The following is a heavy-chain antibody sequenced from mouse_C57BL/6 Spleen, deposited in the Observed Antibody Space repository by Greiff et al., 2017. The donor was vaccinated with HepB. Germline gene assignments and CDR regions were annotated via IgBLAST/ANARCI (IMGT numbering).Heavy chain of an antibody. V-gene: IGHV1-61*01. Sequence: QVQLQQPGAELVRPGSSVKLSCKASGYTFTSYWMDWVKQRPGQGLEWIGNIYPSDSETHYNQKFKDKATLTVDKSSSTAYMQLSSLTSEDSAVYYCARWGYDYAGTWFAYWGQGTLVTVSA. CDR3: ARWGYDYAGTWFAY. CDR2: IYPSDSET. CDR1: GYTFTSYW. D-gene: IGHD2-4*01. J-gene: IGHJ3*01.